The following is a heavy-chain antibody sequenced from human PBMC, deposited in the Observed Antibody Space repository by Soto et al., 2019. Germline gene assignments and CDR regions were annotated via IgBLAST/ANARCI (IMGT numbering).Heavy chain of an antibody. CDR2: VIPLFGTA. D-gene: IGHD3-22*01. V-gene: IGHV1-69*13. Sequence: AASVKVSCKASGGTFSSDSISWVRQAPGEGLEWMGGVIPLFGTANYAQKFEGRVTITADESTSTAYMELSSLRSDDTAVYYCARVHMIVVVGERYHYKGLDVWGQGTTVTVS. CDR1: GGTFSSDS. CDR3: ARVHMIVVVGERYHYKGLDV. J-gene: IGHJ6*02.